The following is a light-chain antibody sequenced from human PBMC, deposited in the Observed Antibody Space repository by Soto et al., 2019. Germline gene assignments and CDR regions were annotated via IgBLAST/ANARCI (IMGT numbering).Light chain of an antibody. Sequence: NFMLTQPHSVSESPGKTVTISCTGSSGSIASNYVQWYQQRPGSAPTTVIYEDNQRPSGVPDRFSGSIDSSSNSASLTISGLTTEDESDYYCQSYDTNSVVFGGGTKLTVL. J-gene: IGLJ2*01. CDR2: EDN. CDR1: SGSIASNY. V-gene: IGLV6-57*02. CDR3: QSYDTNSVV.